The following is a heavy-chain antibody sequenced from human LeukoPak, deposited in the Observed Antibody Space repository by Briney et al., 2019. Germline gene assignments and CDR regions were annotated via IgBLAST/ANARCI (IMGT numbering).Heavy chain of an antibody. CDR3: ASYSGYDLFDS. J-gene: IGHJ4*02. D-gene: IGHD5-12*01. CDR2: IYHSGST. Sequence: SGTLSLTCAVSGGSISSSNWWSWVRQPPGKGLEWIGEIYHSGSTNYNPSLKSRVTISVDTSKNQFSLKLSSVTAADTAVYYCASYSGYDLFDSWGQGTLVTVSS. CDR1: GGSISSSNW. V-gene: IGHV4-4*02.